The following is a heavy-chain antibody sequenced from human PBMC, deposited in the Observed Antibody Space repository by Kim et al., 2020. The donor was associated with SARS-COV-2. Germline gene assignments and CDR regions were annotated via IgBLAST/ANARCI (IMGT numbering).Heavy chain of an antibody. D-gene: IGHD1-7*01. Sequence: GGSLRLSCGASGFTFGSYAMSWVRQAPGKGLEWVSSIASSGLNTYYSDSVKGRFTISRDNSKNTLYLQMSSLRAEDTAIYYCAKDLFKGELRRFDCWGQGTLVTVSS. CDR3: AKDLFKGELRRFDC. CDR2: IASSGLNT. CDR1: GFTFGSYA. V-gene: IGHV3-23*01. J-gene: IGHJ4*01.